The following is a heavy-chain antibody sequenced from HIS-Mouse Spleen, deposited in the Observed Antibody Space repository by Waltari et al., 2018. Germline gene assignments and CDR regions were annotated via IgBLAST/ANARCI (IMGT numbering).Heavy chain of an antibody. J-gene: IGHJ2*01. Sequence: QLQLQESGPGLVKPSETLSLTCTVSGGSISSSSYYWGWIRQPPGKGLEWIGSIYYRGGTSYNPSRKSLVTISVDTSKNQFSLKLSSVTAADTAVYYCAREIPYSSSWYDWYFDLWGRGTLVTVSS. CDR3: AREIPYSSSWYDWYFDL. D-gene: IGHD6-13*01. CDR1: GGSISSSSYY. CDR2: IYYRGGT. V-gene: IGHV4-39*07.